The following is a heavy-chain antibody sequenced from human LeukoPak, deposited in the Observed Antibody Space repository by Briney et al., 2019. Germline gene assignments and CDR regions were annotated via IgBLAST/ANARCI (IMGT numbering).Heavy chain of an antibody. CDR2: IYYSGST. CDR3: ASSVDTAMVGVY. Sequence: PSETLSLTCTVSGGSISSSSYYWGWIRQPPGKGLEWIGSIYYSGSTYYNPSLKSRVTISVDTSKNQFSLKLSSVTAADTAVYYCASSVDTAMVGVYWGQGTQVTVSS. D-gene: IGHD5-18*01. J-gene: IGHJ4*02. CDR1: GGSISSSSYY. V-gene: IGHV4-39*07.